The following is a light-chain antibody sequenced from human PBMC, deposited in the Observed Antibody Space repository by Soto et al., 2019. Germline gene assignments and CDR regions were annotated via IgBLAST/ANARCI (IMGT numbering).Light chain of an antibody. CDR1: QSVSTSN. V-gene: IGKV3-20*01. CDR3: QQFDYSLWT. Sequence: ETVLTQSPGTLSLSPGERATLSCRASQSVSTSNLAWYQQRPGQAPRHLIYGTSRRATGIPDRFSGSGSGTDFTLTISRLEPEDFAVYYCQQFDYSLWTFGQGTKVEIK. CDR2: GTS. J-gene: IGKJ1*01.